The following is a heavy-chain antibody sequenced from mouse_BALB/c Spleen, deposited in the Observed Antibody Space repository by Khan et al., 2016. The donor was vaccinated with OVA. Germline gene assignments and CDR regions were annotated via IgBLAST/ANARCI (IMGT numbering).Heavy chain of an antibody. CDR2: IFPNNGGT. Sequence: EVQLQESGPELVKPGASVKISCKAPGYTFTDYNMDWVKQSHGESLEWIGYIFPNNGGTGYNQKFKTKATLTVDKSSSTAYMELRSLTSEDSAVSYCDRSGYGSMDYWGQGTLVTVSA. V-gene: IGHV1S29*02. CDR3: DRSGYGSMDY. D-gene: IGHD3-2*02. CDR1: GYTFTDYN. J-gene: IGHJ3*01.